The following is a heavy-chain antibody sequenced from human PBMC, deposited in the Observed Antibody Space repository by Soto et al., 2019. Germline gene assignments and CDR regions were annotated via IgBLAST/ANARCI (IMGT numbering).Heavy chain of an antibody. J-gene: IGHJ6*02. CDR1: GFTFSNYG. CDR3: AKSRDAYNFYFYYGMDV. CDR2: ILYDGSNK. Sequence: GGSLRLSCAASGFTFSNYGMHWVRQTPGKGLEWVALILYDGSNKYYVDSVKGRFTISRDNSKNTLYLQVSSLRAEDTAVYYCAKSRDAYNFYFYYGMDVWGQGTTGTVS. V-gene: IGHV3-30*18. D-gene: IGHD2-2*01.